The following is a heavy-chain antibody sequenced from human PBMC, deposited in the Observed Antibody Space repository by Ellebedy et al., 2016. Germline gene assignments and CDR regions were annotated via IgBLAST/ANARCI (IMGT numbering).Heavy chain of an antibody. CDR1: GFTFSSYW. Sequence: GESLKISCVASGFTFSSYWKHWVRQAPGKGLEWVADIKPDGSVTYYVDYVRGRLTISRDNARSSVYLQLNSLRVEDTAVYHCARDLTASGTLDYWGRGTLVTVSS. V-gene: IGHV3-7*03. J-gene: IGHJ4*02. CDR2: IKPDGSVT. D-gene: IGHD3-9*01. CDR3: ARDLTASGTLDY.